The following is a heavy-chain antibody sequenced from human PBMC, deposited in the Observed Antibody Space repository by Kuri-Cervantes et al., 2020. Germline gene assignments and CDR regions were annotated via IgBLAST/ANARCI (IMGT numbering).Heavy chain of an antibody. Sequence: SETLSLTCAVSGGSISSSNWWSWVRQPPGKGLEWIGEIYHSGSTNYNPSLKSRVTISVDKSKNQFSLKLSSVTAADTAVYYCARRAAAGTGSLDYWGQGTLVTVSS. CDR2: IYHSGST. CDR1: GGSISSSNW. J-gene: IGHJ4*02. D-gene: IGHD6-13*01. V-gene: IGHV4-4*02. CDR3: ARRAAAGTGSLDY.